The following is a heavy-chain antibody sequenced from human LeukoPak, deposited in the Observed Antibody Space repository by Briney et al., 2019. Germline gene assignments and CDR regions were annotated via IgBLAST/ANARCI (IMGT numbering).Heavy chain of an antibody. CDR2: IYYSGST. D-gene: IGHD3-10*01. CDR1: GGSLSSGGYC. CDR3: ARTNYYGAGNYYMKGHYYFDY. J-gene: IGHJ4*02. Sequence: SQTLCLTCTVSGGSLSSGGYCWSWIRQHPGTGREWIIYIYYSGSTYYNPSLNSRVTISVDSSKNQFSLKLSSVTAADTAVYYCARTNYYGAGNYYMKGHYYFDYWGQGTLVTVSS. V-gene: IGHV4-31*03.